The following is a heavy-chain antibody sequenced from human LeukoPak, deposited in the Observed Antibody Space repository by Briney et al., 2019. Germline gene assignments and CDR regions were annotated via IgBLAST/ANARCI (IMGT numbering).Heavy chain of an antibody. CDR3: ARALPSPLYSGSYADAFDI. Sequence: PGGSLRLSCAASGFTFSSYSMNWVRQAPGKGLEWVSCISSNSSYIYYADSVKGRFTISRDNAKNSLYLQMNSLRAEDTAVYYCARALPSPLYSGSYADAFDIWGQGTMVTVSS. J-gene: IGHJ3*02. CDR2: ISSNSSYI. D-gene: IGHD1-26*01. CDR1: GFTFSSYS. V-gene: IGHV3-21*01.